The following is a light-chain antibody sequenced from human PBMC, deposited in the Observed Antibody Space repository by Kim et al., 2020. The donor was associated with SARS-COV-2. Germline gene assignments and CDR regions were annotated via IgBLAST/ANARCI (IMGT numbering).Light chain of an antibody. Sequence: DIVLTQSPGTLSLSPGERATLSCRASQSVSSSYLAWYQQKPGQAPRLLIHGASSRATGIPDRFSGSGSGTDFTLTISRLEPEDFAVYYCQQYGSSPRTFGQGTKLEI. CDR2: GAS. CDR1: QSVSSSY. V-gene: IGKV3-20*01. J-gene: IGKJ2*01. CDR3: QQYGSSPRT.